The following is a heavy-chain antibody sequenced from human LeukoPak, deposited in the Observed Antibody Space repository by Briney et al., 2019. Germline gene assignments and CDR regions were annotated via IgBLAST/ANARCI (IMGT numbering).Heavy chain of an antibody. Sequence: PSETLSLTCTVFGGSISSYYWSWIRQPPGKGLEWIGYIHYSGSTNYNPSLKSRVTISVDTSKNQFSLKLSSVTAADTAVYHCATKTNSGSVIGGWFDPWGQGTLVTVSS. CDR3: ATKTNSGSVIGGWFDP. V-gene: IGHV4-59*12. J-gene: IGHJ5*02. D-gene: IGHD1-26*01. CDR1: GGSISSYY. CDR2: IHYSGST.